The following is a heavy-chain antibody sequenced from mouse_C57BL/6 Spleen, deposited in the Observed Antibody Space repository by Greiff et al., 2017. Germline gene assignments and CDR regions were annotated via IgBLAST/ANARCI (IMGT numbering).Heavy chain of an antibody. V-gene: IGHV1-42*01. CDR3: AYAYDCFDY. CDR2: INPSTGGT. Sequence: VQLQQSGPELVKPGASVKISCKASGYSFTGYYMNWVKQSPEKSLEWIGEINPSTGGTTYNQKFKAKATLTVAKSSSTAYMQLKSLTSEDSAVYDCAYAYDCFDYWGQGTTLTVSS. D-gene: IGHD2-2*01. J-gene: IGHJ2*01. CDR1: GYSFTGYY.